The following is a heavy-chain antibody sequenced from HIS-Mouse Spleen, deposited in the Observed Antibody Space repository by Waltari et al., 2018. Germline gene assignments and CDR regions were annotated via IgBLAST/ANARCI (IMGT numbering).Heavy chain of an antibody. CDR2: SYPGDSDT. J-gene: IGHJ3*02. D-gene: IGHD7-27*01. Sequence: EVQLVQSGAEVKKPGESLKISCKGSGYSFTSYWIGWVRQTPGKGLGGMGISYPGDSDTRYSPAFQGQVTISADKSISTAYLQWSSLKASDTAMYYCARGGLGRLDAFDIWGQGTMVTVSS. CDR1: GYSFTSYW. V-gene: IGHV5-51*03. CDR3: ARGGLGRLDAFDI.